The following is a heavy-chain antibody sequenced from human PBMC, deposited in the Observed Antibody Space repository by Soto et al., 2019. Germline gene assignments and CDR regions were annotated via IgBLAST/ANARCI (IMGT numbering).Heavy chain of an antibody. D-gene: IGHD1-7*01. CDR1: GFDFSSHG. J-gene: IGHJ6*02. CDR2: ISYEGSHN. Sequence: QVQLVESGGGVVQSGGSLRLSCLASGFDFSSHGMYWVHQAPGRGLEWVALISYEGSHNFYVDSLKGRFTISRDNSKHTLYLHMSSLRPEDTALYYCAKDFELPDGDYYHYGMDVWGQGTTVSVSS. CDR3: AKDFELPDGDYYHYGMDV. V-gene: IGHV3-30*18.